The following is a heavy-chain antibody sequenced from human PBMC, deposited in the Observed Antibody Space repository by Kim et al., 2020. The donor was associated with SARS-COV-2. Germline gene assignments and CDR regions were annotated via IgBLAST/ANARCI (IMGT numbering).Heavy chain of an antibody. CDR1: GYTFTSYD. D-gene: IGHD3-10*01. V-gene: IGHV1-8*01. CDR2: MNPNSGNT. CDR3: ARGLRTQTYYYGSGSYFYYDYGMDV. Sequence: ASVKVSCKASGYTFTSYDINWVRQATGQGLEWMGWMNPNSGNTGYAQKFQGRVTMTRNTSISTAYMELSSLRSEDTAVYYCARGLRTQTYYYGSGSYFYYDYGMDVWGQGATGTVSS. J-gene: IGHJ6*02.